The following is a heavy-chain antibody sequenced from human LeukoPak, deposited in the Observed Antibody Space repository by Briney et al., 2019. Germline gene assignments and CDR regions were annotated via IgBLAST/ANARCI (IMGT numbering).Heavy chain of an antibody. D-gene: IGHD3-10*01. Sequence: ASVKVSCKASGCTFTGYYMHWVRQAPGQGLEWMGWINPNSGGTNYAQKFQGRVTMTRDTSISTAYMELSRLRSDDTAVYYCASSRLLWFGELPFDYWGQGTLVTVSS. J-gene: IGHJ4*02. CDR2: INPNSGGT. CDR3: ASSRLLWFGELPFDY. V-gene: IGHV1-2*02. CDR1: GCTFTGYY.